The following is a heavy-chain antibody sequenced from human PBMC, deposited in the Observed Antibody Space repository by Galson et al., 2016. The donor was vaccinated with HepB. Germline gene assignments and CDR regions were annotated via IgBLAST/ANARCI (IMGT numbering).Heavy chain of an antibody. D-gene: IGHD1-26*01. Sequence: SLRLSCAASGFTFGDHYMDWVRQAPGKGLEWVALIYSGGGTHYVDSVKGRFIISRDNSKNTLYLQMNSLRVEDTAVYYCARGGNYGYTWGQGTLVTVSS. CDR2: IYSGGGT. CDR1: GFTFGDHY. J-gene: IGHJ4*02. CDR3: ARGGNYGYT. V-gene: IGHV3-53*01.